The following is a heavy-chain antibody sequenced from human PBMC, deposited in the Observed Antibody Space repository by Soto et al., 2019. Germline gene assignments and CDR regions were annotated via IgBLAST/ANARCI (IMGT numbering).Heavy chain of an antibody. J-gene: IGHJ4*02. V-gene: IGHV3-7*02. D-gene: IGHD1-26*01. CDR1: GFTFSSYW. CDR3: ARWGNPVAAFDY. CDR2: IRKNGSRT. Sequence: GGSLRLSCAASGFTFSSYWMSWVRQAPGKGLECVANIRKNGSRTYYANSVKGRFTISRDNAKNTLYLQMNSLRAEDTAVYYCARWGNPVAAFDYWGQGTLVTVSS.